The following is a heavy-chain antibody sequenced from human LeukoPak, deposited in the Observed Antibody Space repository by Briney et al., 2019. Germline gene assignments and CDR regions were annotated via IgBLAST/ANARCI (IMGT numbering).Heavy chain of an antibody. CDR1: GLTFNTYW. J-gene: IGHJ4*02. CDR3: ATGDCGGDCYSSYFDY. Sequence: GGSLRLSCLASGLTFNTYWMHWVRQVPGKGPVWVSRINPDGSVTWDADSVRGRFTISRDNSNSMLYLHMNSLRDEDTAVYYCATGDCGGDCYSSYFDYWGQGTLVTVSS. D-gene: IGHD2-21*02. CDR2: INPDGSVT. V-gene: IGHV3-74*01.